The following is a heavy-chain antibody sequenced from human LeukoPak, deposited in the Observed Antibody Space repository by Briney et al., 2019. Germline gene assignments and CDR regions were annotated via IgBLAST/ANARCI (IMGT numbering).Heavy chain of an antibody. V-gene: IGHV3-21*01. CDR1: GFTFSSYS. CDR3: ARDPFNTAMVTYYYMDV. Sequence: GSLRLSCXASGFTFSSYSINWVRQAPGKGLEWVSSISSSSTYKYYADSVKGRFTVSRDNAKNSLYLQMNSLRAEDTAVYYCARDPFNTAMVTYYYMDVWGKGTTVTVSS. J-gene: IGHJ6*03. CDR2: ISSSSTYK. D-gene: IGHD5-18*01.